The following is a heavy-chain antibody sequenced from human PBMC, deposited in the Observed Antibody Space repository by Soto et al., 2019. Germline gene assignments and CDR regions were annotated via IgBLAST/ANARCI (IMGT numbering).Heavy chain of an antibody. V-gene: IGHV3-48*03. CDR1: GFTFSSYE. J-gene: IGHJ4*02. CDR3: VRENSGCGDPLDY. Sequence: EVQLVESGGGLVQPGGSLRLSCAASGFTFSSYEMNWVRQAPGKGLDWVSCISGGGGTKYYADYVKGRFTISRDNAKKSLYLQMDSLRAEDTGVYYCVRENSGCGDPLDYWGQGTLVTVAS. D-gene: IGHD2-21*01. CDR2: ISGGGGTK.